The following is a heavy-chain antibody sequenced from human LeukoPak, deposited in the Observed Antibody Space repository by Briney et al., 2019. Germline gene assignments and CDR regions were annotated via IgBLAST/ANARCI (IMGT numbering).Heavy chain of an antibody. D-gene: IGHD6-19*01. V-gene: IGHV4-59*08. CDR1: GGSISSYY. CDR3: ARHGNGIAVAGTVDY. CDR2: IYYSGST. Sequence: PSETLSLTCTVSGGSISSYYWSWIRQPPGKGLEWIGYIYYSGSTNYNPSLKSRVTISVDTSKNQFSLKLSSVTAADTAVYYCARHGNGIAVAGTVDYWGQGTLVTVSS. J-gene: IGHJ4*02.